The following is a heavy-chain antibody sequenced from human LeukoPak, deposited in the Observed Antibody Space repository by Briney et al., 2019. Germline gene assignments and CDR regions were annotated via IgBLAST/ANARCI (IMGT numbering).Heavy chain of an antibody. D-gene: IGHD6-13*01. Sequence: GGSLRLSCAASGFTFSSYSMNWVRQAPGKGLEWVSSISSSSSYIYYADSVKGRFTISRDNAKNSLYLQMNSLRAEDTAVYYCAREVEYSSSWYQNYYYGMDVWGQGTTVTVSS. CDR2: ISSSSSYI. J-gene: IGHJ6*02. V-gene: IGHV3-21*01. CDR1: GFTFSSYS. CDR3: AREVEYSSSWYQNYYYGMDV.